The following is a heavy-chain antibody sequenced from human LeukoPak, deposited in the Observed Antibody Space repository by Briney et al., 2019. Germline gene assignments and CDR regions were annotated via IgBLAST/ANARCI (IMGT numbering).Heavy chain of an antibody. CDR1: GYTLTELS. V-gene: IGHV1-24*01. CDR2: FDPEDGET. CDR3: ATVLGLRFLEWSPPPGSPLGLDY. D-gene: IGHD3-3*01. J-gene: IGHJ4*02. Sequence: ASVKVSCKVSGYTLTELSMHWVRQAPGKGLEWMGGFDPEDGETIYAQKFQGRVTMTEDTSTDTAYMELSSLRSEDTAVYYCATVLGLRFLEWSPPPGSPLGLDYWGQGTLVTVSS.